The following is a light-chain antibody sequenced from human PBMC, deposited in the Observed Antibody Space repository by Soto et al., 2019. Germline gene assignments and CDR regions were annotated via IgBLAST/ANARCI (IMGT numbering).Light chain of an antibody. CDR1: QEISNY. CDR3: PQYDHLPRT. V-gene: IGKV1-33*01. CDR2: DAS. J-gene: IGKJ1*01. Sequence: DIQMIQSPSSLSASVGDRVTITCQASQEISNYLNWYQQKPGKAPKLLIYDASNLERGVPSRFSGRGSGTDFTFTISSLQPDDFATHYGPQYDHLPRTFGRGTKVEIK.